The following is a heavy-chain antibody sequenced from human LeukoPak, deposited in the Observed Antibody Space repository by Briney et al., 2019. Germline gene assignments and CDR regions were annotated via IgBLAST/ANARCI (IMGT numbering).Heavy chain of an antibody. CDR3: VHGRYGGNLAY. D-gene: IGHD5-12*01. Sequence: SRPTLAKLTQTLTLTCTFSGFSLTPSGVGVGWIRQPPGKALEWLAFIYWDDDKRYKPSLKSRLTISKDTSKNHVVLTMTDMDLVDTATYYCVHGRYGGNLAYWGQGTRVTVSS. V-gene: IGHV2-5*02. CDR2: IYWDDDK. J-gene: IGHJ4*02. CDR1: GFSLTPSGVG.